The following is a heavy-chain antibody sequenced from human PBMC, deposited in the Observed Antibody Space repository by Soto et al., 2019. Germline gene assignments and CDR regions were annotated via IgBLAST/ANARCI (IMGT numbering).Heavy chain of an antibody. V-gene: IGHV4-31*03. CDR1: GGSISSGGYY. Sequence: SETLSLTCTVSGGSISSGGYYWSWIRQHPGKGLEWIGYIYYSGSTYYNPSLKSRVTISVDTSKNQFSLKLSSVTAADTAVYYCARALDDILTGYYLYNWFDPWGQGTLVTVSS. J-gene: IGHJ5*02. CDR3: ARALDDILTGYYLYNWFDP. D-gene: IGHD3-9*01. CDR2: IYYSGST.